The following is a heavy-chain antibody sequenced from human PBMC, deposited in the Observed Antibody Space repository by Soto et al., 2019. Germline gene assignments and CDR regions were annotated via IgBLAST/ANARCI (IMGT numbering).Heavy chain of an antibody. CDR3: ARDRDYYYDSSGYHPNDY. V-gene: IGHV3-30-3*01. CDR2: ISYDGSNK. J-gene: IGHJ4*02. Sequence: GGSLRLSCAASGFTFSSYAMHWVRQAPGKGLEWVAVISYDGSNKYYADSVKGRFTISRDNSKNTLYLQMNSLRAEDTAVYYCARDRDYYYDSSGYHPNDYWGQGTLVTVSS. D-gene: IGHD3-22*01. CDR1: GFTFSSYA.